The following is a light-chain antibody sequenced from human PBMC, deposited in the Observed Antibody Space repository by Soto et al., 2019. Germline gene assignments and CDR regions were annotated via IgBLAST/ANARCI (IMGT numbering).Light chain of an antibody. CDR3: MQGSNWPLT. Sequence: DVVMSQSPRTARVSISQAASISSRSNQSLVYSDGNTYLTWFQQRPGQSPRRLLFEVSKRHSGVPDRFRGSGAGSDCTANLASVEARDVGVYYCMQGSNWPLTFGGGTKVDIK. CDR2: EVS. V-gene: IGKV2-30*01. CDR1: QSLVYSDGNTY. J-gene: IGKJ4*02.